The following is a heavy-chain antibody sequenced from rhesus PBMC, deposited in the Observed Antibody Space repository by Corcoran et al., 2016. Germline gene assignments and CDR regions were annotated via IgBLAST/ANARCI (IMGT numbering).Heavy chain of an antibody. CDR3: AREYCTGSGCYTYFDY. D-gene: IGHD2-21*01. J-gene: IGHJ4*01. CDR2: INGNSGTT. CDR1: GASISSNW. Sequence: QVQLQESGPGLVKPSETLSLTCTVSGASISSNWWSWIRQPPGKGLAWIGEINGNSGTTTHDPSPKRRVTMSKAASKNQFYLKLSSVTAADTAVYYCAREYCTGSGCYTYFDYWGQGVQVIVSA. V-gene: IGHV4-80*01.